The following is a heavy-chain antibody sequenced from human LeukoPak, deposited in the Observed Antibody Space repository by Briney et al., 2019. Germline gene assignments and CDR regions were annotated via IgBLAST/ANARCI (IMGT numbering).Heavy chain of an antibody. Sequence: ASVKVSCKASGYTFTSYDINWVRQATGQGLEWMGWMNPNSGNTGYAQKLQGRVTMTTDTSTSTAYMELRSLRSDDTAVYYCARDMGLRYFDWLHPYYFDYWGQGTLVTVSS. J-gene: IGHJ4*02. CDR2: MNPNSGNT. D-gene: IGHD3-9*01. CDR3: ARDMGLRYFDWLHPYYFDY. CDR1: GYTFTSYD. V-gene: IGHV1-8*01.